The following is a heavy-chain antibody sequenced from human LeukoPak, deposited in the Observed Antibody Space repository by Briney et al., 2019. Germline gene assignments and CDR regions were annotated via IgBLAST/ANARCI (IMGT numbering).Heavy chain of an antibody. CDR3: ARPNYPGGSGSYGGTNWFDP. Sequence: ASVKVSCKASGYTFTYYGISWVRQAPGQGLEWMGWISVYNGDTNYAQNLQGRVTMTTDPSTSTAYMELRSLRSDDTAVYYCARPNYPGGSGSYGGTNWFDPWGQGTLVTVSS. D-gene: IGHD3-10*01. CDR1: GYTFTYYG. J-gene: IGHJ5*02. V-gene: IGHV1-18*01. CDR2: ISVYNGDT.